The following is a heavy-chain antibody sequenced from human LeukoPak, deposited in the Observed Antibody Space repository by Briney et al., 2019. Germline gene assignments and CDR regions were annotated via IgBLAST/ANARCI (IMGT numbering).Heavy chain of an antibody. CDR2: INNDGSGT. V-gene: IGHV3-74*01. CDR1: GFTFSSYW. D-gene: IGHD3-3*01. Sequence: PGGSLRLSCAASGFTFSSYWMHWVRQAPGKGPVWVSRINNDGSGTTYADSVKGRFTISRDDAKNTLYLQMNSLRAEDTAVYYCARDAASTDFWSGYSWGQGTLVTVSS. J-gene: IGHJ4*02. CDR3: ARDAASTDFWSGYS.